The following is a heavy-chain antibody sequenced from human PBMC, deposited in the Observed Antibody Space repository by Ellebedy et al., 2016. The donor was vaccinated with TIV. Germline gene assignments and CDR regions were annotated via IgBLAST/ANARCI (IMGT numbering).Heavy chain of an antibody. D-gene: IGHD2-15*01. CDR2: ISGSGSST. V-gene: IGHV3-23*01. CDR3: AEDGEFVMVVPGRAFDY. J-gene: IGHJ4*02. Sequence: GESLKISCAASGFPFSNYAMSWVRQAPGKGLEWVSAISGSGSSTYYADSVKGRFTISRDNSKNTLYLQMNSLRAEDTAVYYCAEDGEFVMVVPGRAFDYWGQGTLVTVSS. CDR1: GFPFSNYA.